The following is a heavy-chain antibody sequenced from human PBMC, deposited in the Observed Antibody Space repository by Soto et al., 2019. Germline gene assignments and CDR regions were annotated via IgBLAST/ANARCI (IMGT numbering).Heavy chain of an antibody. J-gene: IGHJ5*02. CDR3: ARVWGNCTNGGCYTFWFDP. CDR1: GFTFNDYY. V-gene: IGHV3-11*01. CDR2: ISSSGSTI. Sequence: SGGSLRLSCAASGFTFNDYYMNWIRQAPGKGLGWVSYISSSGSTIYYADSVKGRFTISRDNAKNSLDLQMNSLRAEDTAVYYCARVWGNCTNGGCYTFWFDPWGQGTLVTVSS. D-gene: IGHD2-8*01.